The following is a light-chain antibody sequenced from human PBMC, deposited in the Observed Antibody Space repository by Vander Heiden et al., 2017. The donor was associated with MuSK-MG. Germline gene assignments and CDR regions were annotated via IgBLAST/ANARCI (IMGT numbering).Light chain of an antibody. V-gene: IGKV3-20*01. CDR2: GAS. J-gene: IGKJ3*01. CDR1: QSVSSSY. Sequence: EIVLTQSPGTLSLSPGERATLACRASQSVSSSYLAGYQQKPGRAPRLLIYGASSRATGIPDRFSGSGSGTDFTLTISRLEPEDFAVYYCQQYGSSPFTFGPGTKVDIK. CDR3: QQYGSSPFT.